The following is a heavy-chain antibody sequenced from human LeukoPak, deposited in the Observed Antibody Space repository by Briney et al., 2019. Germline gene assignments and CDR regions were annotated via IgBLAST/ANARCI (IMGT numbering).Heavy chain of an antibody. Sequence: GGSLRLSCAASGFTFSNAWMSWVRQAPGKGLEWVGRIKSKTDGGTTDYAAPVKGRFTISRDDSKNTLYLQMNSLRAEDTAVFYCAKASRSNSHYYYYYMDVWGKGTTVTVSS. J-gene: IGHJ6*03. CDR2: IKSKTDGGTT. V-gene: IGHV3-15*01. CDR1: GFTFSNAW. CDR3: AKASRSNSHYYYYYMDV. D-gene: IGHD1-1*01.